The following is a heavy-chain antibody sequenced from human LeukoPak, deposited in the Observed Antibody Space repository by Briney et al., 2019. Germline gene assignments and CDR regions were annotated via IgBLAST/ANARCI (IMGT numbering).Heavy chain of an antibody. J-gene: IGHJ4*02. D-gene: IGHD4-17*01. CDR3: ARKGPVTTLLY. Sequence: GGSPRLSCAASGFTFSSYAMSWVRQAPGKGLEWVSAISGSGGSTYYADSVKGRFTISRDNSKNTLYLQMNSLRAEDTAVYYCARKGPVTTLLYWGQGTLVTVSS. V-gene: IGHV3-23*01. CDR1: GFTFSSYA. CDR2: ISGSGGST.